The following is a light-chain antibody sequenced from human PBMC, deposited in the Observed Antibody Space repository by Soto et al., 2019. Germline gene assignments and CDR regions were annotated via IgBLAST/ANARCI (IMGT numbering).Light chain of an antibody. V-gene: IGLV2-23*01. Sequence: QSALTQPASVSGSPGQSITISCTGTSGDIGTYYLVSWYQQHPGRAPKLIIFDGNKRPSGVSNRFSASKSGNTASLAISGLQAEDEADYHCCSYAGRSTVICGGGTKLTVL. CDR1: SGDIGTYYL. J-gene: IGLJ2*01. CDR2: DGN. CDR3: CSYAGRSTVI.